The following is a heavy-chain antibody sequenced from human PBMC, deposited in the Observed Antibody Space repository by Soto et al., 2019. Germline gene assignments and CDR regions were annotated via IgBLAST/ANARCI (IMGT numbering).Heavy chain of an antibody. V-gene: IGHV3-21*01. CDR1: GFTFSSYS. CDR3: AREGVDSSSFDY. CDR2: ISSSSSYI. J-gene: IGHJ4*02. D-gene: IGHD6-6*01. Sequence: EVQLVESGGGLVKPGGSPRLSCAASGFTFSSYSMNWVRQAPGKGLEWVSSISSSSSYIYYADSVKGRFTISRDNAKNSLYLQMNSLRAEDTAVYYCAREGVDSSSFDYWGQGTLVTVSS.